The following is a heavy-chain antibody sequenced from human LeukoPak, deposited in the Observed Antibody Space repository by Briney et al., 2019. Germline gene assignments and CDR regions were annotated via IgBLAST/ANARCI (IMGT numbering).Heavy chain of an antibody. J-gene: IGHJ4*02. CDR3: AKDFYFYDSSCFDS. D-gene: IGHD3-22*01. CDR2: ISWNSGSI. Sequence: GGSLRLSCAASGFTIDDYAMHWLRQAPGKGLEGVSGISWNSGSIGYADSVKGRFTISRDNAKNSLYLQMYSLRAEDTALYYCAKDFYFYDSSCFDSWGQGTLVTVSS. V-gene: IGHV3-9*01. CDR1: GFTIDDYA.